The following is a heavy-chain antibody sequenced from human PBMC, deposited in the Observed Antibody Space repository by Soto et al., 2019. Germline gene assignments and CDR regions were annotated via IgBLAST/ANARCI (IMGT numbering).Heavy chain of an antibody. CDR3: ARFNTYYYDSSGTL. J-gene: IGHJ4*02. CDR2: ISSSGSTI. Sequence: PGGSLRLSCAASGFTFSDYYMSWIRQAPGKGLEWVSYISSSGSTIYYADSVKGRFTISRDNAKNSLYLQMNSLRAEGTAVYYCARFNTYYYDSSGTLWGQGTLVTVSS. V-gene: IGHV3-11*01. CDR1: GFTFSDYY. D-gene: IGHD3-22*01.